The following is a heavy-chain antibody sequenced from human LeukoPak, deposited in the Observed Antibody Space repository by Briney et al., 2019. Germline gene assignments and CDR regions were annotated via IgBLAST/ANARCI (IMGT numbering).Heavy chain of an antibody. V-gene: IGHV3-9*01. CDR1: GFRFDDYA. CDR2: ISWNSGTI. D-gene: IGHD3-10*01. J-gene: IGHJ4*02. Sequence: GRSLRLSCAASGFRFDDYAMHWVRQVPGKGLEWVSGISWNSGTIDYADSVKGRFTISRDTAKNSLYLQMTSLRAEDTALYYCEKDYGSGSYYHFKYWGQGTLVTVSS. CDR3: EKDYGSGSYYHFKY.